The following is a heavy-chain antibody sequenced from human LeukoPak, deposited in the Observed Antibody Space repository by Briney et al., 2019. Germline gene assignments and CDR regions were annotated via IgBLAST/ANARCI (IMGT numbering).Heavy chain of an antibody. CDR3: ARGRGSRTGYNGDCLDY. D-gene: IGHD5-18*01. Sequence: ASVKVSCKASGGTFSNYAINWVRQAPGQGLEWMGRITPILGLINYAQKFQGRVTITADKSTSTGYMEVTGLRSDDTAIYYCARGRGSRTGYNGDCLDYWGQGTLVTVSS. V-gene: IGHV1-69*04. CDR2: ITPILGLI. J-gene: IGHJ4*02. CDR1: GGTFSNYA.